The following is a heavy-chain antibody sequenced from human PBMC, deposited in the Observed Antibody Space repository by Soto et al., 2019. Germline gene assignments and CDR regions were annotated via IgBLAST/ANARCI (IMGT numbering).Heavy chain of an antibody. D-gene: IGHD3-9*01. Sequence: QVQLQQWGAGPLRPLETLSLTCGVSGGSFSGYYWAWIRQSPGKGLEWISEINDRGSINYNPSLKSRGSISVDTSKNHYSLNLRSVTAADTAVYYCARESHDILTGPPWVWYFDLWGRGTLVTVSS. CDR3: ARESHDILTGPPWVWYFDL. CDR2: INDRGSI. CDR1: GGSFSGYY. V-gene: IGHV4-34*01. J-gene: IGHJ2*01.